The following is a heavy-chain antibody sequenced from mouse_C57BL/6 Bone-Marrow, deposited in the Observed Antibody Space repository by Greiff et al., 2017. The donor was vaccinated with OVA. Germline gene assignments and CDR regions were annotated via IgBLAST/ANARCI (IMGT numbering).Heavy chain of an antibody. V-gene: IGHV1-81*01. J-gene: IGHJ3*01. D-gene: IGHD2-3*01. CDR1: GYTFTSYG. CDR3: ARRGFYDGYPWFAY. CDR2: IYPRSGNT. Sequence: QVQLKESGAELARPGASVKLSCKASGYTFTSYGISWVKQRTGQGLEWIGEIYPRSGNTYYNEKFKGKATLTADKSSSTAYMELRSLTSEDSAVYFCARRGFYDGYPWFAYWGQGTLVTVSA.